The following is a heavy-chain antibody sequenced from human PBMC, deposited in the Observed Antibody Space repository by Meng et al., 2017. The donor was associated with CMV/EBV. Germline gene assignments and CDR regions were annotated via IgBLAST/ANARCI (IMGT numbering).Heavy chain of an antibody. D-gene: IGHD3-3*01. CDR2: ISGSGGST. CDR1: GFTFSSYS. J-gene: IGHJ6*02. Sequence: GGSLCLSCAASGFTFSSYSWSWVRQAPGKGLEWFSAISGSGGSTYYADSVKGRFTISRDNSKNTLYLQMNSLRAEDTAVYYCANGRFLEWLSHYYYGMDVWGQGTTVTVSS. V-gene: IGHV3-23*01. CDR3: ANGRFLEWLSHYYYGMDV.